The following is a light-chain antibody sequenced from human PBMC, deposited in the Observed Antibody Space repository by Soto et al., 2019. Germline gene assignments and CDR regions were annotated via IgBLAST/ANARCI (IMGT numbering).Light chain of an antibody. CDR1: QSVLYSTNNKNY. Sequence: DIVMTQSPDSLAVSLGERATINCKSSQSVLYSTNNKNYLAWYQQKPGQPPKLLIYWAATRESGVPDRFSGSGSGTDFPLTISSLPAEDVAVYYCQQYYITPLSFGGGTKVEIK. CDR2: WAA. V-gene: IGKV4-1*01. J-gene: IGKJ4*01. CDR3: QQYYITPLS.